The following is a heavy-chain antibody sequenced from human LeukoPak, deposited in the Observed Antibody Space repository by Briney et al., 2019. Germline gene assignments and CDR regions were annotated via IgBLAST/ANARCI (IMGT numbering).Heavy chain of an antibody. Sequence: SGGSLRLSCAASGFTFSSYWMSWVRQAPGKGLEWVANIKQDGSEKYYVDSVKGRFTISRDNAKNSLYLQMNSLRAEDTAVYYCVRGGRKSRGVDIVRKKETDYYYMDVWGKGTTVTVSS. CDR1: GFTFSSYW. CDR3: VRGGRKSRGVDIVRKKETDYYYMDV. D-gene: IGHD2-15*01. CDR2: IKQDGSEK. J-gene: IGHJ6*03. V-gene: IGHV3-7*01.